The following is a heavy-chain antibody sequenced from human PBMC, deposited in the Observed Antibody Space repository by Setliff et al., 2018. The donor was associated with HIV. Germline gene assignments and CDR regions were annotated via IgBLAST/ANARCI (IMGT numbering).Heavy chain of an antibody. CDR3: AREVYRYDDGSESMDV. CDR1: GGSISSYY. J-gene: IGHJ6*03. Sequence: SETLSLTCTVSGGSISSYYWSWIRQPPGKGLEWIGYIYTSGSTNYNPSLKSRVTISVDTSKNQFSLKLSSVTAADTAVYYCAREVYRYDDGSESMDVWGKGTTVTVSS. D-gene: IGHD5-18*01. V-gene: IGHV4-4*08. CDR2: IYTSGST.